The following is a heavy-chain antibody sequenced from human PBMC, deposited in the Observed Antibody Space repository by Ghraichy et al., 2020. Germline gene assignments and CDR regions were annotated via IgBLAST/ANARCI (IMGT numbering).Heavy chain of an antibody. V-gene: IGHV3-74*01. CDR1: GFTFGSYW. CDR2: INSDGSST. J-gene: IGHJ3*01. D-gene: IGHD3-10*01. CDR3: ARVRYYYGLGAFDV. Sequence: LSLTCAGSGFTFGSYWMHWVRQAPRKGLVWVSHINSDGSSTTYADSVKGRFTISRDNAKNTLYLQMHSLRAEDSAVYYCARVRYYYGLGAFDVWGQGTMVTVSS.